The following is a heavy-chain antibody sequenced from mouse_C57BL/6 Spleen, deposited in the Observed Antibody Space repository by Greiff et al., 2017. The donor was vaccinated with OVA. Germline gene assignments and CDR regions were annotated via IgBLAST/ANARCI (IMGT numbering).Heavy chain of an antibody. Sequence: QVQLQQSGAELVRPGASVKLSCKASGYTFTDYYINWVKQRPGQGLEWIARIYPGSGNTYYNEKFKGKATLTAEKSSSTAYMQLSSLTSEDSAVYFCAREGDYDSWYFDVWGTGTTVTVSS. V-gene: IGHV1-76*01. CDR1: GYTFTDYY. CDR2: IYPGSGNT. J-gene: IGHJ1*03. CDR3: AREGDYDSWYFDV. D-gene: IGHD2-4*01.